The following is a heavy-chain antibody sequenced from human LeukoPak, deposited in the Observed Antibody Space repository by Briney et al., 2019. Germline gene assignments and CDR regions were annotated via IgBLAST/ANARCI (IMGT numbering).Heavy chain of an antibody. V-gene: IGHV3-7*04. D-gene: IGHD1-26*01. Sequence: GGSLRLSCAASGFTISHYWMSWVRQAPGEGLEWVANINQDGSVEHYVDSVKGRFTISRDNAKNSLYLQMNSLRADDTALYYCARHWEGVESDAFDIWGQGTMVTVSS. CDR1: GFTISHYW. CDR2: INQDGSVE. J-gene: IGHJ3*02. CDR3: ARHWEGVESDAFDI.